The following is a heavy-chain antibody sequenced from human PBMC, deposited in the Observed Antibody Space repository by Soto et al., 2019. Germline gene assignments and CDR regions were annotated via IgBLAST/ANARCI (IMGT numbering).Heavy chain of an antibody. Sequence: GGSLRLSCAASGFTFSNAWMSWVRQAPGKGLEWVGRIKSKTDGGTTDYAAPVKGRFTISRDDSKNTLYLQMNSLKTEDTAVYYCTTDRVVVAAICHYYYYYGMDVWGQGTPVTVSS. D-gene: IGHD2-15*01. CDR1: GFTFSNAW. J-gene: IGHJ6*02. CDR3: TTDRVVVAAICHYYYYYGMDV. CDR2: IKSKTDGGTT. V-gene: IGHV3-15*01.